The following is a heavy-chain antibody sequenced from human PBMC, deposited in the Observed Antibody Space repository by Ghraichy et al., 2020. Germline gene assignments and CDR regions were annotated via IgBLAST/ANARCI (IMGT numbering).Heavy chain of an antibody. Sequence: GGSLRLSCTVSGFNFGDYAMNWVRQAPGKGLEWVGLTRKKDYGGTVEYAASVKGRFTISRDDSKRIAYLQMNSLKIEDTAIYYCTRVLGADTPREAFDIWGQGTLVTVSS. CDR2: TRKKDYGGTV. CDR1: GFNFGDYA. D-gene: IGHD2-15*01. V-gene: IGHV3-49*04. CDR3: TRVLGADTPREAFDI. J-gene: IGHJ3*02.